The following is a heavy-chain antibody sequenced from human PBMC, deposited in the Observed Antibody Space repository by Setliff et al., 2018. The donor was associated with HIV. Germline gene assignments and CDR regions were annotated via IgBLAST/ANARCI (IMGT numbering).Heavy chain of an antibody. Sequence: SETLSLTCTVSGGSISSGSYYWGWIRQPPGKGLEWIGSIFYSGSTYYNPSLKSRVTISVDTSKNQFSLKLSSVTAADTAVYYCARQPYSGTYTVYYFYMDVWGKGTTVTVS. D-gene: IGHD1-26*01. V-gene: IGHV4-39*01. CDR2: IFYSGST. CDR1: GGSISSGSYY. CDR3: ARQPYSGTYTVYYFYMDV. J-gene: IGHJ6*03.